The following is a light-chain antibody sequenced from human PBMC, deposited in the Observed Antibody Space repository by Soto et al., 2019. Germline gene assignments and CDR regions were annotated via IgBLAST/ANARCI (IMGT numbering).Light chain of an antibody. CDR1: QSVSSNY. Sequence: EIVLTQSPGTLSLSPGERATLSCRASQSVSSNYLAWYQQKPGQAPRLLIYGASTRATGIPARFSGSGSGTDFTLTISNLQPEDFATYYCQQANTLPFTFGQGTRLEIK. J-gene: IGKJ5*01. V-gene: IGKV3D-7*01. CDR3: QQANTLPFT. CDR2: GAS.